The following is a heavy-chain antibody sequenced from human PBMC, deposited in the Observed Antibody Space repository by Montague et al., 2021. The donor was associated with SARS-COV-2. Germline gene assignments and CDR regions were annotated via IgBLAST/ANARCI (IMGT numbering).Heavy chain of an antibody. V-gene: IGHV4-4*02. D-gene: IGHD4/OR15-4a*01. J-gene: IGHJ4*02. CDR3: ARGGYGGWTGYYFDC. CDR1: GGSISSSNW. CDR2: IHHSGST. Sequence: SETLSLTCAVSGGSISSSNWWIGEIHHSGSTNYNPSLKSRVTMSVDRSKNHFSLRLSSVTAADTAMYYCARGGYGGWTGYYFDCWGQGTLVTVSS.